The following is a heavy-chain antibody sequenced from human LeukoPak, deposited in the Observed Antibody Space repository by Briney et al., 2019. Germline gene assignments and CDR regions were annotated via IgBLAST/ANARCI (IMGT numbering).Heavy chain of an antibody. CDR1: GGSISSYY. CDR3: ARDSLGMATSN. V-gene: IGHV4-59*01. J-gene: IGHJ4*02. CDR2: IYYSGST. D-gene: IGHD5-24*01. Sequence: SETLSLTCTVSGGSISSYYWSWIRQPPGKGLEWIGYIYYSGSTNYNPSLKSRVTISVDTSKNQFSLTLSSVTAADTAVYYCARDSLGMATSNWGQGTLVTVSS.